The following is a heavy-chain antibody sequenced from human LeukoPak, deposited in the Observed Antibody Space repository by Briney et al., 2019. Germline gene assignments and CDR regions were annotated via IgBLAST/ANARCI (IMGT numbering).Heavy chain of an antibody. CDR3: ARGGDYKNDY. D-gene: IGHD4-17*01. CDR1: GFTFSSYW. Sequence: GGSLRLSCAASGFTFSSYWMHWVRQTPGKGLVWVSRINGAGSSISYADSVKGRVTISRDNAENTLYLQMNNLRAEDTAVYYCARGGDYKNDYWGQGTLVTVSS. J-gene: IGHJ4*02. V-gene: IGHV3-74*01. CDR2: INGAGSSI.